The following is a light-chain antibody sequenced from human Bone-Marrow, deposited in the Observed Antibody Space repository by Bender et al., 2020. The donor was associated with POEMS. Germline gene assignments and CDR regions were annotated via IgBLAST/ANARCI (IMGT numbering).Light chain of an antibody. Sequence: QSALTQPPSASGSPGQSVSIFCTGTSSDVGGYNYVSWYQQHPGKAPKLMIFEVTKRPSGVPNRFSGSKSGNTASLAITGLPADDEADYYCQSYDTSLSGVMFGGGTKLTVL. CDR3: QSYDTSLSGVM. CDR1: SSDVGGYNY. V-gene: IGLV2-8*01. J-gene: IGLJ3*02. CDR2: EVT.